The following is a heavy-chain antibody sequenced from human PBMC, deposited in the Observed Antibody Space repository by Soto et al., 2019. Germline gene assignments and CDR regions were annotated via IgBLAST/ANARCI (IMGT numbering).Heavy chain of an antibody. CDR2: ISYDGSNK. V-gene: IGHV3-30-3*01. D-gene: IGHD3-22*01. J-gene: IGHJ6*02. Sequence: GGSLRLSCAASGFTFSSYAMHWVRQAPGKGLEWVAVISYDGSNKYYADSVKGRFTISRDNSKNTLYLQMNSLRAEDTAVYYCARDASSGVNYYYGMDVWGQGTTVTVSS. CDR1: GFTFSSYA. CDR3: ARDASSGVNYYYGMDV.